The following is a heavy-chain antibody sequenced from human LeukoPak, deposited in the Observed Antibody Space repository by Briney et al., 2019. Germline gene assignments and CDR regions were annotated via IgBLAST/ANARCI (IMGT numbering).Heavy chain of an antibody. D-gene: IGHD3-3*01. CDR3: ARGLNDSWTGENY. V-gene: IGHV4-4*07. CDR1: GFTFGDYS. CDR2: MYTSGST. Sequence: PGGSLRLSCAASGFTFGDYSMTWIRQPAGKGLEWIGRMYTSGSTNYNPSLKSRVTMSIDTSKSQFSLKVRYVTAADTAVYYCARGLNDSWTGENYWGQGTLVTVSS. J-gene: IGHJ4*02.